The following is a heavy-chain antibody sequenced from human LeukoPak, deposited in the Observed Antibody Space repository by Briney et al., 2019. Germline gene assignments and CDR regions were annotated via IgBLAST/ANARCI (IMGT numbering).Heavy chain of an antibody. CDR3: ARHFDN. CDR1: GGSISSSSYD. Sequence: PSETLSLTCTVSGGSISSSSYDWGWIRQPPGKGLEWIGSISYSGSTDYNPSLKSRVTISIDTSKNHFSLKMNSVTAADTAVYYCARHFDNWGQGTRSPSPQ. V-gene: IGHV4-39*01. J-gene: IGHJ4*02. CDR2: ISYSGST.